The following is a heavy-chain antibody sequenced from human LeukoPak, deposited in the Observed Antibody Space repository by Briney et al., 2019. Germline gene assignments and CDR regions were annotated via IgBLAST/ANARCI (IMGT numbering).Heavy chain of an antibody. CDR3: ARFLGTALDY. CDR1: GDSVSSNSAT. V-gene: IGHV6-1*01. J-gene: IGHJ4*02. Sequence: SQTLSLTCAISGDSVSSNSATWNWIRQSPSRGLEWLGRAYYRSKWYYDYAVSVKSRITINPDTSKDQFSLQLNSVTPEDMAVYYCARFLGTALDYWGQGTLVTVSS. D-gene: IGHD2-21*02. CDR2: AYYRSKWYY.